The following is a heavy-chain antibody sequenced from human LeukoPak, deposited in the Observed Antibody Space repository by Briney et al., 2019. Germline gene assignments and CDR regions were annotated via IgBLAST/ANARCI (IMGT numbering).Heavy chain of an antibody. CDR1: GGTFSSYA. D-gene: IGHD6-6*01. J-gene: IGHJ6*03. Sequence: GSSVKVSCKASGGTFSSYAISWVRQAPGQGLEWMGGIIPIFGTANYAQKFQGRVTITADESTSTAYMELSSLRSEDTAVYYCARVTVAARPRGDYYYYMDVWGKGTTVTVSS. CDR2: IIPIFGTA. V-gene: IGHV1-69*01. CDR3: ARVTVAARPRGDYYYYMDV.